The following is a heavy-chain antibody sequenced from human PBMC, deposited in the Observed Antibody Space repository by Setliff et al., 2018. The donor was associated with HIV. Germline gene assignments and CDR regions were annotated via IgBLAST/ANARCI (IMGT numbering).Heavy chain of an antibody. D-gene: IGHD6-13*01. V-gene: IGHV4-39*01. J-gene: IGHJ6*03. CDR3: ACGAAAGTDYYYYYYMDV. CDR1: GGSISSSSYY. Sequence: SETLSLTCTVSGGSISSSSYYWGWIHQPPGKGLEWIGSIYYSGSTYYNPSLKSRDTISVDTSKNQFSLKLSSVTAADTAVYYCACGAAAGTDYYYYYYMDVWGKGTTVTVSS. CDR2: IYYSGST.